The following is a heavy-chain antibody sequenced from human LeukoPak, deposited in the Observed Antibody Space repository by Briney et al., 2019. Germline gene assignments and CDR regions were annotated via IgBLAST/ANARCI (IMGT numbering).Heavy chain of an antibody. J-gene: IGHJ4*02. CDR2: ISSSSSYI. CDR3: AAMIVVVKGLDY. V-gene: IGHV3-21*01. Sequence: GGSLRLSCAASGFTFSSYSMNWVRQAPGKGLEWVSSISSSSSYIYYAGSVKGRFTISRDNAKNSLYLQMNSLRAEDTAVYYCAAMIVVVKGLDYWGQGTLVTVSS. D-gene: IGHD3-22*01. CDR1: GFTFSSYS.